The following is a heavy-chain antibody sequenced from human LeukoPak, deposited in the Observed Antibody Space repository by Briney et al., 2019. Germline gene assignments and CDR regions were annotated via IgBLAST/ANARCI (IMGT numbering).Heavy chain of an antibody. V-gene: IGHV1-2*02. J-gene: IGHJ6*03. CDR1: GYTFTGYY. CDR3: ARGDVVVPAATPFSYYYYMDV. D-gene: IGHD2-2*01. Sequence: GASVRVSCKASGYTFTGYYMHWVRQAPGQGLEWMGWINPNSGGTNYAQKFQGRVTMTRDTSISTAYMELSRLRSDDTAVYYCARGDVVVPAATPFSYYYYMDVWGEGTTVTVSS. CDR2: INPNSGGT.